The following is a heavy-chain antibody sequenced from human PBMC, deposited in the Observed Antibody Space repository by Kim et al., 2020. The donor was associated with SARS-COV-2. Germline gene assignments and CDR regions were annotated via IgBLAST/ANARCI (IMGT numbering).Heavy chain of an antibody. CDR3: AGGVGYSSEIDS. J-gene: IGHJ4*02. D-gene: IGHD6-25*01. V-gene: IGHV4-59*09. Sequence: TNYNPSLRSRVTMSVDMSRKQFSMKLKSVSAADTARYYCAGGVGYSSEIDSWGQGTLVTVSS. CDR2: T.